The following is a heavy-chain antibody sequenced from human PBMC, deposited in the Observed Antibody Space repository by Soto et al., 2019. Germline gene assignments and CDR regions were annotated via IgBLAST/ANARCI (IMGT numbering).Heavy chain of an antibody. CDR2: IYYSGST. Sequence: QVQLQESGPGLVKPSQTLSLTCTVSGGSISSGDYYWSWIRQHPGKGLEWIGYIYYSGSTYYNPSLKSRVTLSXDXPKNQFSLKLSSVTAADTAVYYCARWWSGSRQGFDPWGQGTLVTVSS. CDR1: GGSISSGDYY. J-gene: IGHJ5*02. D-gene: IGHD3-3*01. V-gene: IGHV4-31*03. CDR3: ARWWSGSRQGFDP.